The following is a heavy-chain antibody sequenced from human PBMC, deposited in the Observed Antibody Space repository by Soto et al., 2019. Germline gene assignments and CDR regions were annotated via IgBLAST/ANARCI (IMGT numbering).Heavy chain of an antibody. Sequence: EVQLVESGEGLVQSGGSLRLSCAASGFTFSTYAMHWVRQAPGKGLEYVSAISSNGGSTYYVDSVKGRFTISRDNSKNSMYLHMVSLRAEDMAVYYCAKGPYYDPIHYFDYWGQGALVTVSS. CDR1: GFTFSTYA. V-gene: IGHV3-64*02. D-gene: IGHD3-3*01. J-gene: IGHJ4*02. CDR3: AKGPYYDPIHYFDY. CDR2: ISSNGGST.